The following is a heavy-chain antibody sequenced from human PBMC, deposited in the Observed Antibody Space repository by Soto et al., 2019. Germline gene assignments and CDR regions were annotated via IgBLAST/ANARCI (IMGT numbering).Heavy chain of an antibody. Sequence: PGEALKISCKASGYIFIDYWIGWVRQMPGKGLEWMGIVYPRASDTRYSPSFQGQVTISADRSTGTAFLQWRSLKASDTALYYCARPPLPGYSIHFNSWGQGPLVTVSS. J-gene: IGHJ4*02. V-gene: IGHV5-51*01. CDR1: GYIFIDYW. CDR2: VYPRASDT. D-gene: IGHD2-15*01. CDR3: ARPPLPGYSIHFNS.